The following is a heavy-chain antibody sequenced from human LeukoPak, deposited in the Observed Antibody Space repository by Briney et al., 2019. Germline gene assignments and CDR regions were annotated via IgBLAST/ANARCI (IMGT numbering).Heavy chain of an antibody. Sequence: SETLSLTCAVYGGSFCVYYWSCIRQPPRKGLEWGGYIYYSGITNYNPPLKSRVTISVDTSKNQFSLKLSSVTAADTAVYYCARVSGWYAWFDPWGQGTLVTVSS. J-gene: IGHJ5*02. CDR1: GGSFCVYY. V-gene: IGHV4-59*01. CDR3: ARVSGWYAWFDP. D-gene: IGHD6-19*01. CDR2: IYYSGIT.